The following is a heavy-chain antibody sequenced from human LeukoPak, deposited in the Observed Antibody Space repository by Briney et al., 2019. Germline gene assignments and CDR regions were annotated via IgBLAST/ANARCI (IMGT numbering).Heavy chain of an antibody. CDR2: LYSGGST. J-gene: IGHJ4*02. CDR3: VRDYDSSGFLAH. D-gene: IGHD3-22*01. V-gene: IGHV3-66*01. Sequence: GGSLRLSCAASGFTDSTNYMTWVRQAPGKGLEWVSILYSGGSTYYADSVKGRFTISRDNSRNTLYLQMNSLRAEDTAVYYCVRDYDSSGFLAHWGQGTLVTVSS. CDR1: GFTDSTNY.